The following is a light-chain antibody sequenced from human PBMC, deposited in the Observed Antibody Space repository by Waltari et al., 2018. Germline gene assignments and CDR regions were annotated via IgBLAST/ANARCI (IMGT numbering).Light chain of an antibody. Sequence: SYVLTPPPSVSVAPGETARLTCGGNNIESTRVHWYRQRPGQDPVLVIFYDSDRPSGIPDGVSGSNSGNTATLTISRGEAGDEADYYCQVWDANTDPGVFGTGTEVTVL. CDR3: QVWDANTDPGV. J-gene: IGLJ1*01. CDR2: YDS. CDR1: NIESTR. V-gene: IGLV3-21*01.